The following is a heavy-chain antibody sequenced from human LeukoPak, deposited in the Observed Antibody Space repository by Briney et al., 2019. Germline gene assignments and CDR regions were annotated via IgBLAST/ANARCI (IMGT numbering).Heavy chain of an antibody. V-gene: IGHV3-64D*09. CDR3: VKDHGVGSSWRNYFDY. D-gene: IGHD6-13*01. CDR2: ISSNGDGT. J-gene: IGHJ4*02. Sequence: GGSLRLSCSASGFTFSSYAMHWVRQAPGKGLEYVSAISSNGDGTYYAGSVKGRFTISRDNSKNTLFLQMSSLRAEDTAVYYCVKDHGVGSSWRNYFDYWGQGTLVTVSS. CDR1: GFTFSSYA.